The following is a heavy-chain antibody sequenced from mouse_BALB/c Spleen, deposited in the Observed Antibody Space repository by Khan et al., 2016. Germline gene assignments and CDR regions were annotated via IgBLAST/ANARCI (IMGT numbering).Heavy chain of an antibody. V-gene: IGHV1-80*01. D-gene: IGHD2-2*01. Sequence: VQLQESGAELVRPGSSVKISCKASGYAFSIYWMNWVKQRPGQGLEWIGQIYPGDGDTDYNGKFKDKATLTADKSSSTAYMQLSSLTSEDSVVYFCARSGYGYDYWGQGTTLTVSS. J-gene: IGHJ2*01. CDR2: IYPGDGDT. CDR3: ARSGYGYDY. CDR1: GYAFSIYW.